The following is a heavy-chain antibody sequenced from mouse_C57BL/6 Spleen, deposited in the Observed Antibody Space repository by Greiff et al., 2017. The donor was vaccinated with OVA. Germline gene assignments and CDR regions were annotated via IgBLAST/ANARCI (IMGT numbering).Heavy chain of an antibody. J-gene: IGHJ3*01. CDR2: ITHSGET. Sequence: VHLVESGPGLVKPSQSLFLTCSITGFPITSGYYWIWIRQSPGKPLEWMGYITHSGETFYNPSLQSPISITRETSKNQFFLQLNSVTTEDTAMYYCAGDLTGTEFAYWGQGTLVTVSA. CDR1: GFPITSGYY. V-gene: IGHV12-3*01. D-gene: IGHD4-1*01. CDR3: AGDLTGTEFAY.